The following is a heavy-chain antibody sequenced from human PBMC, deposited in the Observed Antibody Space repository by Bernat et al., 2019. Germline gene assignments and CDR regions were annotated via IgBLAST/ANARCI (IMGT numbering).Heavy chain of an antibody. V-gene: IGHV2-70*01. J-gene: IGHJ4*02. CDR1: GFSLSTSGMC. Sequence: QVTLRESGPALVKPTQTLTLTCTFSGFSLSTSGMCVSWIRQPPGKALEWLALIDWDDDKYYSTSLKTRLTISKDTSKNQVVLTMTNTDPVDTATYYCARMNEDYYDSSGYYPYFDYWGQGTLVTVSS. D-gene: IGHD3-22*01. CDR3: ARMNEDYYDSSGYYPYFDY. CDR2: IDWDDDK.